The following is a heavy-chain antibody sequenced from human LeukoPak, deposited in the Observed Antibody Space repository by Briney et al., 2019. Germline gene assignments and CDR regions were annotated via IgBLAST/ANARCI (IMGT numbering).Heavy chain of an antibody. Sequence: GGSLKLSCAASGFTFSSYWMHWVRQAPGKGLVWVSRINSDGSSTSYAGSVKGRFTISRDNAKNTLYLQMNSLRAEDTAVYYCARGDLAAAGTGFDYWGQGTLVTVSS. D-gene: IGHD6-13*01. CDR3: ARGDLAAAGTGFDY. V-gene: IGHV3-74*01. CDR1: GFTFSSYW. J-gene: IGHJ4*02. CDR2: INSDGSST.